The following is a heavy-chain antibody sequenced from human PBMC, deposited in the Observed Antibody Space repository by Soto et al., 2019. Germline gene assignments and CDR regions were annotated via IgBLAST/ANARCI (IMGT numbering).Heavy chain of an antibody. CDR3: ARGHSGSYRTGEGYYYGMDV. CDR1: GGSISSYY. D-gene: IGHD1-26*01. CDR2: IYYSGST. J-gene: IGHJ6*02. Sequence: QVQLQESGPGLVKPSETLSLTCTVSGGSISSYYWSWIRQPPGKGLEWIGYIYYSGSTNYNPSLKSRVTMSVGTSKIPFSLKLRSVTASDTAVYYCARGHSGSYRTGEGYYYGMDVWGQGTTVTVSS. V-gene: IGHV4-59*01.